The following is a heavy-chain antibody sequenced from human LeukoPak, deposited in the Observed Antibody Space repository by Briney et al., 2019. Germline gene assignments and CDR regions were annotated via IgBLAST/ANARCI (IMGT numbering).Heavy chain of an antibody. CDR2: TISDGSST. Sequence: GGSLRLPCAASGFTFSDYYMSWIRQAPGKGLEWISYTISDGSSTYYAYSVKGRFTISRDNAQNSMYLQMNSLRAEDTAVYYCARDSDWDDAFDIWGQGTMVTVSS. D-gene: IGHD3-9*01. CDR3: ARDSDWDDAFDI. V-gene: IGHV3-11*04. J-gene: IGHJ3*02. CDR1: GFTFSDYY.